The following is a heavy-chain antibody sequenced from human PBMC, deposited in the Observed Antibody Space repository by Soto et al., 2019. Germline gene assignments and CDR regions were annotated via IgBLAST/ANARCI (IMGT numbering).Heavy chain of an antibody. CDR1: GGTCIDLG. V-gene: IGHV1-69*13. CDR3: ARDLGGYCSSTSCYTLNWFDP. D-gene: IGHD2-2*02. CDR2: IIPIFGTA. J-gene: IGHJ5*02. Sequence: GAPVKPSCNARGGTCIDLGVSRMIQNPGQGLEWMGGIIPIFGTANYAQKFQGRVTITADESTSTAYMELSSLRSEDTAVYYCARDLGGYCSSTSCYTLNWFDPWGQGTLVTGSS.